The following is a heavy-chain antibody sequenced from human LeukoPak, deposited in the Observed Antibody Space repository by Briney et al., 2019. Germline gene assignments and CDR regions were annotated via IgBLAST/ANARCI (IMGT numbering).Heavy chain of an antibody. CDR1: GGSISSYY. CDR2: IYYSGII. Sequence: SETLSLTCTVSGGSISSYYWSWIRQPPGKGLEWIGYIYYSGIINYNPSLKSRVTISVDKSKNQFSMKLSSVNAAGTGVDYWAGEDGIAAAGTGLPFDIWGQGTMVTVSS. CDR3: AGEDGIAAAGTGLPFDI. V-gene: IGHV4-59*01. D-gene: IGHD6-13*01. J-gene: IGHJ3*02.